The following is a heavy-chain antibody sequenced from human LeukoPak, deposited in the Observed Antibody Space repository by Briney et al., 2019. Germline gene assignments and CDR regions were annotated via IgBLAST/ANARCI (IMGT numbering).Heavy chain of an antibody. CDR1: CASISSYY. J-gene: IGHJ5*02. Sequence: SETLSLTWSLSCASISSYYWNWIRQPPGKGLEWIGNIYTSGGTNYNPSLKSRVTISLDTSKDQFSLKLTSVTAADTAFYYCAKDWELGSWGQGTLVTVSS. CDR2: IYTSGGT. V-gene: IGHV4-59*01. CDR3: AKDWELGS. D-gene: IGHD1-26*01.